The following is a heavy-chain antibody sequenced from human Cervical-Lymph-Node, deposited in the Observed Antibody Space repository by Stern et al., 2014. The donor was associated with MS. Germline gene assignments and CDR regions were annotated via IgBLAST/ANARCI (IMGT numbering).Heavy chain of an antibody. D-gene: IGHD7-27*01. CDR1: GYIFTDYY. J-gene: IGHJ4*02. Sequence: QVQLGQSGAEVKKPGASVKVSCKTSGYIFTDYYIHWVRQAPGQGLEWMGWINPKRGGTDYAGRFQGRVTMTRDSSVRTANMEMNSLTSDDKAVYFCAITGRTSHGLFDYWGQGTLVTVSS. CDR2: INPKRGGT. V-gene: IGHV1-2*02. CDR3: AITGRTSHGLFDY.